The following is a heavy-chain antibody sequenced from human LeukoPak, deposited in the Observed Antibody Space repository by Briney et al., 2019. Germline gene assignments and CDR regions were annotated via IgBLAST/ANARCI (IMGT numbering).Heavy chain of an antibody. D-gene: IGHD3-10*01. CDR3: ARAGSYGSGDY. J-gene: IGHJ4*02. V-gene: IGHV3-48*01. Sequence: GGSLRLSCAASGFTFRTYSINWVRQAPGKGLEWISYISSSSSTIYYADSVKGRFTISRDNAKNSLYLQMNSLRAEDTAVYYCARAGSYGSGDYWGQGTLVTVS. CDR2: ISSSSSTI. CDR1: GFTFRTYS.